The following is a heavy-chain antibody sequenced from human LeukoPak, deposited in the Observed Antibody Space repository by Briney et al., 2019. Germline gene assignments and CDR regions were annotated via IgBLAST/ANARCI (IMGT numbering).Heavy chain of an antibody. J-gene: IGHJ4*02. CDR1: GFTFSSYA. V-gene: IGHV3-23*01. D-gene: IGHD2-15*01. CDR3: AKAGAVVVVAAKYFDY. Sequence: GGSLRLSCAASGFTFSSYAMSWVRQAPGKGLEWVSAISGSGGSTYYADSVKGRFTISRDNSENTLYLQMSSLRAEDTAVYYCAKAGAVVVVAAKYFDYWGQGTLVTVSS. CDR2: ISGSGGST.